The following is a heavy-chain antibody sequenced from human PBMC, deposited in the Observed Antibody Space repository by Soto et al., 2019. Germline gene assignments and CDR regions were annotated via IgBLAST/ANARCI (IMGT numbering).Heavy chain of an antibody. J-gene: IGHJ4*02. CDR3: AHSPAGSYSREYFDY. D-gene: IGHD1-26*01. Sequence: KESGPTLVKPTQTLTLTCTVSGFSLSTSGVAVGWIRQPPGKAPEWLALIYWNEDKVYSPSLKTRLSITKDMSKNQVVLTMTNMNPVDTATYYCAHSPAGSYSREYFDYWGQGTLVSVSS. CDR2: IYWNEDK. CDR1: GFSLSTSGVA. V-gene: IGHV2-5*01.